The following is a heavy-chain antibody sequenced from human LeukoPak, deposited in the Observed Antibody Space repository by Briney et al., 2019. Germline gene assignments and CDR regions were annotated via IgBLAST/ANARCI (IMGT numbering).Heavy chain of an antibody. CDR3: ARYCSSTSCQPYYYYGMDV. V-gene: IGHV1-18*01. D-gene: IGHD2-2*01. Sequence: GASVKVSCKASGYTVTSYGISWVRQAPGQGPEWMGWISAYNGNTNYAQKLQGRVTMTTDTSTSTAYMELRSLRSDDTAVYYCARYCSSTSCQPYYYYGMDVWGQGTTVTVSS. CDR2: ISAYNGNT. CDR1: GYTVTSYG. J-gene: IGHJ6*02.